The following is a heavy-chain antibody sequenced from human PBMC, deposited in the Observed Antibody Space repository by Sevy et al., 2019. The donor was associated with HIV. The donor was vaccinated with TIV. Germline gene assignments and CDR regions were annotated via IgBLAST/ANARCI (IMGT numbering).Heavy chain of an antibody. V-gene: IGHV1-69*13. CDR2: IIPIFGTA. Sequence: ASVKVSCKASGGTFSSYAISWVRQAPGQGLEWMGGIIPIFGTANYAQKFRGRVTITADESTSTAYMELSSLRSEDTAVYYCARGGDYYDSSPRWFDPWGQGTLVTVSS. D-gene: IGHD3-22*01. CDR1: GGTFSSYA. CDR3: ARGGDYYDSSPRWFDP. J-gene: IGHJ5*02.